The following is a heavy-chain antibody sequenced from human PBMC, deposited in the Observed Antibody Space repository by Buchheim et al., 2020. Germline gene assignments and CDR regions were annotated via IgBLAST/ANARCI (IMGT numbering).Heavy chain of an antibody. V-gene: IGHV1-69*01. Sequence: QVHLVQSGTEVRKPGSSVKVSCKASGGSFNAYAISWVRQAPGQGLEWMGGIIPRVGTPNYSEKFQGRVSITADESTTTAYMELSGLRSEDTAVYYCASTSEYYGSGSYYNPFRSRGQGTL. J-gene: IGHJ4*02. CDR2: IIPRVGTP. CDR3: ASTSEYYGSGSYYNPFRS. CDR1: GGSFNAYA. D-gene: IGHD3-10*01.